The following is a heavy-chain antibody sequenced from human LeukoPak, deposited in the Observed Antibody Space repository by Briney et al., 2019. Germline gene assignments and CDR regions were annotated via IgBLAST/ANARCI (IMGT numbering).Heavy chain of an antibody. J-gene: IGHJ4*02. CDR2: IYSSGST. D-gene: IGHD2-8*02. CDR1: GGSISSYY. CDR3: ARHLTGSSVCIEY. V-gene: IGHV4-4*09. Sequence: SETLSLTCTVSGGSISSYYWSWIRQPPGKGLEWIGYIYSSGSTNYNPSLKSRVTISIDTSKNQFSLKLSSVTAADTAVYYCARHLTGSSVCIEYWGQGTLVTVPS.